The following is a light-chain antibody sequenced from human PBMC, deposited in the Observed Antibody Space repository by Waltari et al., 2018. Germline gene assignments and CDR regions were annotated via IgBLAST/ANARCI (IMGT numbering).Light chain of an antibody. Sequence: QLVLTQSPSASASLGAPVKPTCTLSSGHSTNIIAWLPQQPEKGPRFLMNVKSDGSHNKGVGIPDRFSGSSSGAERYLTISSLQSEDEADYYCQTGGHGTWVFGGGTRLTVL. V-gene: IGLV4-69*01. CDR2: VKSDGSH. J-gene: IGLJ3*02. CDR1: SGHSTNI. CDR3: QTGGHGTWV.